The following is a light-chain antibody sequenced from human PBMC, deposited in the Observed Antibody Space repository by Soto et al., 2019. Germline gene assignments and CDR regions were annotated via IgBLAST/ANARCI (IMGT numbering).Light chain of an antibody. CDR3: QHSNSYSET. J-gene: IGKJ1*01. Sequence: AIRMTQSPSSLSASTGDRVTITCRASQGITIYLACYQQKPGKAPKLLIYDACSLESGVPSRFSGSGSGTEFTLTISSLQPDDFATYYCQHSNSYSETFGQGTKLDIK. V-gene: IGKV1-8*01. CDR2: DAC. CDR1: QGITIY.